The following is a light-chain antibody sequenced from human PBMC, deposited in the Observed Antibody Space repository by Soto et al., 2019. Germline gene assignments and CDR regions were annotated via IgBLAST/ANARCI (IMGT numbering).Light chain of an antibody. CDR2: DAS. CDR1: QNIGRN. CDR3: QQYNQWPHP. Sequence: EIVMTQSPATLSVSPVERATLSCMASQNIGRNLAWYQQIPGQAPRLLFYDASTRATGIPARFSASGSGTEFTLTITSPQSEDFAVYYCQQYNQWPHPFGGGTKVDIK. V-gene: IGKV3-15*01. J-gene: IGKJ4*01.